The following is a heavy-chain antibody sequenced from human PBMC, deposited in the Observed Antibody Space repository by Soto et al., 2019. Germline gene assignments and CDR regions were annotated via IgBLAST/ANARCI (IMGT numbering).Heavy chain of an antibody. CDR3: ARRKIAVALYYYYYGMDV. CDR1: GGSISSSSYY. D-gene: IGHD6-19*01. V-gene: IGHV4-39*01. CDR2: IYYSGST. Sequence: SETLSLTCTVYGGSISSSSYYWGWIRQPPGKGLEWIGSIYYSGSTYYNPSLKSRVTISVDTSKNQFSLKLSSVTAADTAVYYCARRKIAVALYYYYYGMDVWGQGTTVTVSS. J-gene: IGHJ6*02.